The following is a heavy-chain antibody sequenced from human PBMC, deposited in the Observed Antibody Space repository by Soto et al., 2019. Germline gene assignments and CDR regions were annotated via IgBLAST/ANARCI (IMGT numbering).Heavy chain of an antibody. Sequence: SETLSLTCTVSGGSISSYYWSWIRQPPGKGLEWIGYIYYSGSTNYNPSLKSRVTISVDTSKNQFSLKLSSVTAADTAVYYCAREGRCSGGSCYSDYWGQGTLVTVSS. D-gene: IGHD2-15*01. J-gene: IGHJ4*02. CDR2: IYYSGST. V-gene: IGHV4-59*01. CDR1: GGSISSYY. CDR3: AREGRCSGGSCYSDY.